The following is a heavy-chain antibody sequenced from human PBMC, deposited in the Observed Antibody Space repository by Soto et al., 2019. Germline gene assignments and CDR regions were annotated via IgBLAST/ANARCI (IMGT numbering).Heavy chain of an antibody. CDR3: ATNSGFDFYYFDS. Sequence: SETLSLTCAVYGGSFSGYYWSWIRHLPGKGLEWMGYINYLSTTNYNPSLTSRIAMSLDLSKNQFSLRLSSVTAADTAVYYCATNSGFDFYYFDSWGQGAQVTVSS. D-gene: IGHD5-12*01. CDR2: INYLSTT. CDR1: GGSFSGYY. V-gene: IGHV4-34*09. J-gene: IGHJ4*02.